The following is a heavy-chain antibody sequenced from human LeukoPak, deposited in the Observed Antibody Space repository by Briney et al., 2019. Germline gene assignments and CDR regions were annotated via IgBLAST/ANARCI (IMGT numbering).Heavy chain of an antibody. CDR1: GFTFSSYE. V-gene: IGHV3-48*03. D-gene: IGHD4-17*01. CDR2: ISSSGSTI. Sequence: PGGSLRLSCAASGFTFSSYEMNWVRQAPGKGLEWVSYISSSGSTIYYADSVKGRFTISRDNAKNSLYLQMNSLRAEDTAVYYCAKDMVYGDTEYFQHWGQGTLATVSS. CDR3: AKDMVYGDTEYFQH. J-gene: IGHJ1*01.